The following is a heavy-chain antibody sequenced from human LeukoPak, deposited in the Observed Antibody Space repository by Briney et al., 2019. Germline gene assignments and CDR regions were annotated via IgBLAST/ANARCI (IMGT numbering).Heavy chain of an antibody. Sequence: SVKVSCKASGGTFSSYAISWVRQAPGQGLEWMGRIIPILGIANYAQKFQGRVTITADKSTSTAYMELSSLRSEDTAVYYCASDITMVRGVIINENLFDYWGQGTLVTVSS. CDR2: IIPILGIA. D-gene: IGHD3-10*01. V-gene: IGHV1-69*04. J-gene: IGHJ4*02. CDR3: ASDITMVRGVIINENLFDY. CDR1: GGTFSSYA.